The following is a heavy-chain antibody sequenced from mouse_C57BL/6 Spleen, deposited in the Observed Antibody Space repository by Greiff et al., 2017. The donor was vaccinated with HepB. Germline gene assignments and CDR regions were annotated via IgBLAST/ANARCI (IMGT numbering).Heavy chain of an antibody. Sequence: DVMLVESGGGLVQPGGSLKLSCAASGFTFSDYYMYWVRQTPEKRLEWVAYISNGGGSTYYPDTVKGRFTISRDNAKNTLYLQMSRLKSEDTAMYYCARSDYYGSSPFDYWGQGTTLTVSS. V-gene: IGHV5-12*01. CDR3: ARSDYYGSSPFDY. J-gene: IGHJ2*01. CDR2: ISNGGGST. D-gene: IGHD1-1*01. CDR1: GFTFSDYY.